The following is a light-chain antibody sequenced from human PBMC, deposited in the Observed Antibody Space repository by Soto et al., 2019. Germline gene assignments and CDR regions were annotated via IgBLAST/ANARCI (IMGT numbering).Light chain of an antibody. CDR1: QDISNY. J-gene: IGKJ1*01. CDR3: QQYDNLSIT. Sequence: DIQMTQSPSSLSASVGDRVTMTCQASQDISNYLNWYQQKPGKAPKLLIYDASNLETGAPSRFSGGGSGTDFTFTISSLQPEDIGIYYCQQYDNLSITFGQGTKVDIK. V-gene: IGKV1-33*01. CDR2: DAS.